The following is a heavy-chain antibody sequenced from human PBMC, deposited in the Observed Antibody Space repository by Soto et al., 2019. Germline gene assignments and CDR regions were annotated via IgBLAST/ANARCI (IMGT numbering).Heavy chain of an antibody. V-gene: IGHV1-8*01. CDR2: VNPKSGKT. D-gene: IGHD2-2*02. J-gene: IGHJ5*02. Sequence: QVQLVQSGAEVKKPGASVKVSCKASGYSFSTYDINWVRQAAGQGLEWIGWVNPKSGKTDYAQRFRGRVTMTSNTSIRTAYMALSALTPEEPDVYYCARPYCDSTSCYTDWFDPWGQGTLVTVSS. CDR3: ARPYCDSTSCYTDWFDP. CDR1: GYSFSTYD.